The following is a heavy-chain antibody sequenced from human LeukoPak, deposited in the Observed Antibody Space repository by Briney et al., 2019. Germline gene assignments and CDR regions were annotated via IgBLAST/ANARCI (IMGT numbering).Heavy chain of an antibody. V-gene: IGHV1-69*13. CDR3: AGELLDYYDSSGYHRYFDY. CDR2: IIPIFGTA. D-gene: IGHD3-22*01. Sequence: GASVKVSCKASGGTFSSYAISWVRQAPGQGLEWMGGIIPIFGTANYAQKFQGRVTITADESTSTAYVELSSLRSEDTAVYYCAGELLDYYDSSGYHRYFDYWGQGTLVTVSS. J-gene: IGHJ4*02. CDR1: GGTFSSYA.